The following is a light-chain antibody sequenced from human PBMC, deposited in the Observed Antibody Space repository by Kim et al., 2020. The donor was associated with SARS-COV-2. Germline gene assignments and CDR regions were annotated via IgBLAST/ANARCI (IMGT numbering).Light chain of an antibody. CDR1: QSVNNW. CDR3: QQYKDSPT. CDR2: KTS. J-gene: IGKJ2*01. Sequence: DIQMTQSPSTLSAYVGDRVTITCRASQSVNNWLAWYQQKPGKAPKVLISKTSTLESGVPSRFSGSGSGTDFTLTISSLQPDDSAFYYCQQYKDSPTFGRGTKLEIK. V-gene: IGKV1-5*03.